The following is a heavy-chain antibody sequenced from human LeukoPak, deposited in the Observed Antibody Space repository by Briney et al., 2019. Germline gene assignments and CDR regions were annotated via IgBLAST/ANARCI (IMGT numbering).Heavy chain of an antibody. CDR3: TRPYGDYLGSWFDP. CDR1: GYTFRTYG. Sequence: ASVKVSCKASGYTFRTYGISWVRQAPGQGLEWIGWIRAYNGNTNYAQKLQGRVTMTTDTSTNTAYMELRSLRSDDTAVYYCTRPYGDYLGSWFDPWGQGTLVTVSS. J-gene: IGHJ5*02. V-gene: IGHV1-18*01. CDR2: IRAYNGNT. D-gene: IGHD4-17*01.